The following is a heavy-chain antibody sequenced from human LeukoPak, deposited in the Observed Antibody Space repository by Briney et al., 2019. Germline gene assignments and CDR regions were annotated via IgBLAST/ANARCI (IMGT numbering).Heavy chain of an antibody. J-gene: IGHJ6*03. D-gene: IGHD5-18*01. CDR1: GYTFTSYY. Sequence: ASVKVSCKASGYTFTSYYMHWVRQAPGQGIEWMGIINPSGGSTSYAQKFQGRVTMTRDTSTSTVYMELSSLRSEDTAVYYSARERGYSYGYYYYYYMDVWGKGTTVTVSS. CDR3: ARERGYSYGYYYYYYMDV. V-gene: IGHV1-46*01. CDR2: INPSGGST.